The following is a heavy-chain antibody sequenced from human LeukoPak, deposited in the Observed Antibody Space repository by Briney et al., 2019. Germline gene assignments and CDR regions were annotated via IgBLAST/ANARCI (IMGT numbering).Heavy chain of an antibody. CDR2: IYHSGST. CDR3: ARGQIAAAGNYFDY. V-gene: IGHV4-38-2*02. Sequence: PSETLSLTCTVSGYSISSDYYWGWIRPPPGKGLERIGEIYHSGSTNYNPSLKSRVTISVDKSKNQFSLKLSSVTAADTAVYYCARGQIAAAGNYFDYWGQGTLVTVSS. D-gene: IGHD6-13*01. CDR1: GYSISSDYY. J-gene: IGHJ4*02.